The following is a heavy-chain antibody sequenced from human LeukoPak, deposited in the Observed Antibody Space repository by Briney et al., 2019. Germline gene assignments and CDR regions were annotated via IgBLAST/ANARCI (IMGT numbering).Heavy chain of an antibody. V-gene: IGHV1-69*06. CDR3: ARPNSSGAFDY. J-gene: IGHJ4*02. CDR2: IIPIFGTA. Sequence: GASVKVSCKAPGGTFSSYAISWVRQAPGQGLEWMGGIIPIFGTANYAQKFQGRVTITADKSTSTAYMELSSLRSEDTAVYYCARPNSSGAFDYWGQGTLVTVSS. D-gene: IGHD6-19*01. CDR1: GGTFSSYA.